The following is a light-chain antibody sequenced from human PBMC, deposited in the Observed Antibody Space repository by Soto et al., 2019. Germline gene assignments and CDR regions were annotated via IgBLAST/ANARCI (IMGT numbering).Light chain of an antibody. Sequence: EIVLTQAPGSLSLSPRERATLSCRASQSVSSNHLAWYQQRPGQAPRLLIYGASRRATGIPDRFSGSGSGTDFTLTTSRLEPEDFAVYYCQQYGSSPWTFGQGTKVDI. CDR3: QQYGSSPWT. J-gene: IGKJ1*01. CDR1: QSVSSNH. V-gene: IGKV3-20*01. CDR2: GAS.